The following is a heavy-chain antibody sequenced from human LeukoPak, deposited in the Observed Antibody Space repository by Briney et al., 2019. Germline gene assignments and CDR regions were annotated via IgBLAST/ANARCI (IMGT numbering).Heavy chain of an antibody. CDR3: AGEDVLTTVTPRSVAFDI. D-gene: IGHD4-11*01. CDR1: GGSISSGDYY. V-gene: IGHV4-30-4*08. J-gene: IGHJ3*02. CDR2: IYYSGST. Sequence: SQTLSLTCTVSGGSISSGDYYWSWIRQPPGKGLEWIGYIYYSGSTYYNPSLKSRVTISVDTSKNQFSLKLSSVTAADTAVYYCAGEDVLTTVTPRSVAFDIWGQGTMVTVSS.